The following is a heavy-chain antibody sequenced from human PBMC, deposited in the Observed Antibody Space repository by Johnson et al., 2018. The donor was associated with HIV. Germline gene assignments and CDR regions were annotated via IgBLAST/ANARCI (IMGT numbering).Heavy chain of an antibody. CDR1: GFTFSIYA. J-gene: IGHJ3*02. CDR3: AKDKSNAFDI. Sequence: QVQLVESGGGLVKPGGSLRLSCAASGFTFSIYAMHWVRQAPGKGLEWVAVISYDGSNKYYADSVKGRFTISRDNSKNTLYLQMNSLRAEDTAVYYCAKDKSNAFDIWGQGTMVTVSS. CDR2: ISYDGSNK. V-gene: IGHV3-30*04.